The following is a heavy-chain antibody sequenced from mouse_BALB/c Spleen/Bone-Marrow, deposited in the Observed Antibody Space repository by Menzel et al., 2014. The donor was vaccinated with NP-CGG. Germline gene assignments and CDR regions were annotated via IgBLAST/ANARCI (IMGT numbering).Heavy chain of an antibody. CDR2: ISSGSSTI. J-gene: IGHJ2*01. D-gene: IGHD4-1*01. CDR1: GFTFSSFG. CDR3: TRGGNWEDFDY. Sequence: EVQGVESGGGLVQPGGSRKLSCAASGFTFSSFGMHWVRQAPERGLGWVAYISSGSSTIYYADTVKGRFTISRDNPKNTLFLQMTSLRSEDTAMYYCTRGGNWEDFDYWGQGTTLTVSS. V-gene: IGHV5-17*02.